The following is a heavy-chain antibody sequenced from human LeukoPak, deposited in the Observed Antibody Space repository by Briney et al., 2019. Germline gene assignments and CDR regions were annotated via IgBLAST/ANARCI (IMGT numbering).Heavy chain of an antibody. CDR2: INSDGSST. Sequence: GGSLRLSCAASGFTFSSYWMHWVRQAPGKGLVWVSRINSDGSSTSYADSVKGRFTISRGNAKNTLYLQMNSLRAEDTAVYYCARDIYDSSGYYNLQVYFDYWGQGTLVTVSS. V-gene: IGHV3-74*01. CDR1: GFTFSSYW. J-gene: IGHJ4*02. D-gene: IGHD3-22*01. CDR3: ARDIYDSSGYYNLQVYFDY.